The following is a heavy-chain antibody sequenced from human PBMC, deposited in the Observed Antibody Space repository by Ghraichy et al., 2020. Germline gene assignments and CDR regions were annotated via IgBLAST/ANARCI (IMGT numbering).Heavy chain of an antibody. CDR2: ISGSGGST. CDR1: GFTFSSYA. V-gene: IGHV3-23*01. CDR3: ANRRGGVRKVSTRIDY. D-gene: IGHD3-22*01. Sequence: GGSLRLSCAASGFTFSSYAMSWVRQAPGKGLEWVSAISGSGGSTYYADSVKGRFTISRDNSKNTLYLQMNSLRAEDTAVYYCANRRGGVRKVSTRIDYWGQGTLVTVSS. J-gene: IGHJ4*02.